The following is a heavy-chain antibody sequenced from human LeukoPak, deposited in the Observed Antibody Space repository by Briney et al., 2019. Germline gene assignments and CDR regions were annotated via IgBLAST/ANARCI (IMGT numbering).Heavy chain of an antibody. D-gene: IGHD3-16*01. CDR1: GYTLTELS. CDR2: FDPEDGET. V-gene: IGHV1-24*01. J-gene: IGHJ3*02. Sequence: GASVKVSCTVSGYTLTELSMHWVRQAPGKGLEWMGGFDPEDGETIYAQKFQGRVTMTEDTSTDTAYMELSSLRSEDTAVYYCATAFGPWSAFDIWGQGTMVTVSS. CDR3: ATAFGPWSAFDI.